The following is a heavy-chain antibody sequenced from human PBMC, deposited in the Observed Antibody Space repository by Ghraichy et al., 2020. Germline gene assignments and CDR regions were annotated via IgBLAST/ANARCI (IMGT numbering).Heavy chain of an antibody. CDR1: GFTFSNYW. V-gene: IGHV3-7*03. J-gene: IGHJ4*02. CDR2: IKQDGSEK. CDR3: ARYYGSGWIPFDY. D-gene: IGHD3-10*01. Sequence: GGSLRLSCAASGFTFSNYWMSWVRQAPGKGLEWVANIKQDGSEKYYVDSVKGRFTISRDNAKNSLYLQMNSLRAEDTAVYYCARYYGSGWIPFDYWGQGTLVTVSS.